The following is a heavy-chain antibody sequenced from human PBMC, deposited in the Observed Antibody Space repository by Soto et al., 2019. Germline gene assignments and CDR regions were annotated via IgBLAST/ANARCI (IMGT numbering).Heavy chain of an antibody. V-gene: IGHV4-4*07. Sequence: SETLSLTCTVSGGSMSGYHWSWVRQPAGKGLEWIGRVHSTGSTDYNPSVESRITVSLDTSKKQFSLKLTSVTAADTAVYDCATYRKFFQIWGQGTKVTFSS. J-gene: IGHJ3*02. CDR2: VHSTGST. CDR3: ATYRKFFQI. CDR1: GGSMSGYH.